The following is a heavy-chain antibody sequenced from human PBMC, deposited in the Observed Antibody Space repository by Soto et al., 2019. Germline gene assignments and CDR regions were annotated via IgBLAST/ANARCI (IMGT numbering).Heavy chain of an antibody. CDR2: ISYDGSNK. J-gene: IGHJ6*02. V-gene: IGHV3-30*18. Sequence: GGSLRLSCAASGFTFSSYGMHWVRQAPGKGLEWVAVISYDGSNKYYADSVKGRFTISRDNSKNTLYLQMNSLRAEDTAVYYCAKDRGESIAVAYYYYGMDVWGQGTTVTVSS. CDR1: GFTFSSYG. CDR3: AKDRGESIAVAYYYYGMDV. D-gene: IGHD6-19*01.